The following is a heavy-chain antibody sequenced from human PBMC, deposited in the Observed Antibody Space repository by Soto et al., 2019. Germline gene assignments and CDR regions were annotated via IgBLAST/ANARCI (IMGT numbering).Heavy chain of an antibody. Sequence: SETQSLTCTVSGGSSISSSCHWGWIRQPPGKGLEWIASIKYSGTTFYNPSLKSRVTMSVDTSKNQFSLKLISVTAADTAKYFCAREGNLGRWLQPLDFWGQGTLVTVSS. J-gene: IGHJ4*02. V-gene: IGHV4-39*07. CDR2: IKYSGTT. CDR3: AREGNLGRWLQPLDF. D-gene: IGHD5-12*01. CDR1: GGSSISSSCH.